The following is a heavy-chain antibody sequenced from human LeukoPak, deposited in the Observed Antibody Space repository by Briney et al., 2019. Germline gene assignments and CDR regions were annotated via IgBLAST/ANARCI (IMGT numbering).Heavy chain of an antibody. CDR2: IKQDGSEK. CDR1: GFTFSSYW. V-gene: IGHV3-7*03. Sequence: GGSRRLSCAASGFTFSSYWMSWVRQAPGEGLEWVANIKQDGSEKYYVDSVKGRFTISRDNAKNSLYLQMNSLRAEDTAVYYCARDVVVRGPQRYNYYYGMDVWGQGTTVTVSS. J-gene: IGHJ6*02. CDR3: ARDVVVRGPQRYNYYYGMDV. D-gene: IGHD3-10*01.